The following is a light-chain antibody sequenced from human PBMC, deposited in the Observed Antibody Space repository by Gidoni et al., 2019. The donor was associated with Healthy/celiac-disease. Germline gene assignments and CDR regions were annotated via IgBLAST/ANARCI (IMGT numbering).Light chain of an antibody. J-gene: IGKJ3*01. V-gene: IGKV1D-13*01. CDR3: QQFNNYPFT. CDR2: DAS. CDR1: QGISSA. Sequence: AIQLTQSPSSMSASIGDRVTITCRASQGISSALAWYQQKPGKHPKLLIYDASSLESGVPSRCSGSGSGTDFTLTISSLQPEDFATYYCQQFNNYPFTFGPGTKVDIK.